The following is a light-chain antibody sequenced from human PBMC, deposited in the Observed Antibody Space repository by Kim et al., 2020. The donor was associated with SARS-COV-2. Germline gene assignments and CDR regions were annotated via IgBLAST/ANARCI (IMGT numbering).Light chain of an antibody. CDR3: QQYKNWPPLT. CDR1: QSVSSN. J-gene: IGKJ4*01. V-gene: IGKV3-15*01. Sequence: SPGERGTLSCRARQSVSSNLAWYQHKPGQAPRLLIYAAYTRATGIPARFSGSGSGTEFTLTISSLQSEDFAVYYCQQYKNWPPLTFGGGTKVDIK. CDR2: AAY.